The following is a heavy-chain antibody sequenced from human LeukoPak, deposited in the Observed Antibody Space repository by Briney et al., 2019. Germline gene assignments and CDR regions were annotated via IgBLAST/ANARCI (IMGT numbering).Heavy chain of an antibody. Sequence: SETLSLTCTVSGGSISSYYWSWIRQPPGKGLEWIGYIYYTGSTNYTPSLKSRVTISVDTSKNQFSLKLSSVTAADTAVYYCARRTAAGIFAFDIWGQGTMVTVSS. CDR3: ARRTAAGIFAFDI. J-gene: IGHJ3*02. V-gene: IGHV4-59*01. D-gene: IGHD6-13*01. CDR2: IYYTGST. CDR1: GGSISSYY.